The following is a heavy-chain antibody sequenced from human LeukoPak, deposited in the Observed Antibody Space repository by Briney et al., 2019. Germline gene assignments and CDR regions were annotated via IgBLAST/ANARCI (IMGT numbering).Heavy chain of an antibody. D-gene: IGHD3-10*01. Sequence: GASVKVSCKASGYTFTGYYMHWVRQAPGQGLEWMGWINPNSGGTNYSQKFQGRVTMTRDTSISTAYMELSRLRSDDTAVYYCARGVVRGVIRVYYYYYYMDVWGKGTTVTVSS. J-gene: IGHJ6*03. V-gene: IGHV1-2*02. CDR3: ARGVVRGVIRVYYYYYYMDV. CDR2: INPNSGGT. CDR1: GYTFTGYY.